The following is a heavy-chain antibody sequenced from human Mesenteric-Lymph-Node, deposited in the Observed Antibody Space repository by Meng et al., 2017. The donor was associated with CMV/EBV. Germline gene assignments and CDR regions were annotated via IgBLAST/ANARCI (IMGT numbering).Heavy chain of an antibody. Sequence: GSLRLSCTVSGGSISSYYWSWIRQPPGKGLEWIGYIYYSGSTNYNPSLKSRVTISVDTSKNQFSLKLSSVTAADTAVYYCARGGPHQSGFDFWGQGTLVTVSS. V-gene: IGHV4-59*01. D-gene: IGHD3-10*01. CDR2: IYYSGST. CDR1: GGSISSYY. CDR3: ARGGPHQSGFDF. J-gene: IGHJ4*02.